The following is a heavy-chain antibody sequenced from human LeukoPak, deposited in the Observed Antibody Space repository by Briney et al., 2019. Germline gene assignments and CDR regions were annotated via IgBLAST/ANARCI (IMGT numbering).Heavy chain of an antibody. CDR2: ISYDGSNK. CDR1: GFTFSSYA. Sequence: GGSLRLSCAASGFTFSSYAMHWVRQAQGKGLEWVAVISYDGSNKYYADSVKGRFTISRDNSKNTLYLQMNSLRAEDTAVYYCARDEVYCSSTSCRRYYYYGMDVWGQGTTVTVSS. J-gene: IGHJ6*02. D-gene: IGHD2-2*01. V-gene: IGHV3-30-3*01. CDR3: ARDEVYCSSTSCRRYYYYGMDV.